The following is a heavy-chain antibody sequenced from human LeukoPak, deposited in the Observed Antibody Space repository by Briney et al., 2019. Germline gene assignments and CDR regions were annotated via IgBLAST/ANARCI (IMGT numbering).Heavy chain of an antibody. CDR2: IYPGDSDT. CDR3: ARRSIVARHNPPYFDY. CDR1: GYSFTSYW. J-gene: IGHJ4*02. V-gene: IGHV5-51*01. D-gene: IGHD6-6*01. Sequence: GESLKISCKGSGYSFTSYWIGWVRQMPGKGLEWMGIIYPGDSDTRYSPSFQGQVTISADKSISTAYLQWSSLKASDTAMYYCARRSIVARHNPPYFDYWGQGTLVTVSS.